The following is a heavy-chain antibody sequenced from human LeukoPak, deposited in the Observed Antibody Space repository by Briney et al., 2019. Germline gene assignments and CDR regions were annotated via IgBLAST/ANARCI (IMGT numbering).Heavy chain of an antibody. J-gene: IGHJ3*01. V-gene: IGHV4-39*01. CDR1: GDSVSSTGYY. CDR2: IYYSGST. CDR3: AKAGARSFHGGGLYVFVV. D-gene: IGHD2-15*01. Sequence: SETLSLTCTVSGDSVSSTGYYWGWIRQPPGKGLEWIGTIYYSGSTYYNPALKSRVTMSEDTSRNQFSLRLSSVNAADTAVYSWAKAGARSFHGGGLYVFVVWAKEKMVTFFS.